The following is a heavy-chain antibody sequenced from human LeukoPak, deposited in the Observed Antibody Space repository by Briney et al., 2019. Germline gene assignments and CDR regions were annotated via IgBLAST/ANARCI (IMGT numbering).Heavy chain of an antibody. CDR1: GFTVSSKY. J-gene: IGHJ4*02. CDR2: LYSNGNT. CDR3: ARDYYDGSAYYSYYEY. Sequence: GGSLRLSCAASGFTVSSKYMSWVRQAPGKGLEWVSTLYSNGNTYYADSVKGRFAISRDNSKNTLSLQMNSLRAEDTAVYYCARDYYDGSAYYSYYEYWGQGTLVTVSS. D-gene: IGHD3-22*01. V-gene: IGHV3-53*01.